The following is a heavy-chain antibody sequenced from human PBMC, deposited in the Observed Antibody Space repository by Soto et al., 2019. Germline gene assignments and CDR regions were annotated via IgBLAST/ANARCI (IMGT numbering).Heavy chain of an antibody. CDR2: ISNNGAHT. Sequence: EAQLVESGGGLVQPGGSLRLSCAASGFTFSNYEMHWVRQAPGKGLEYVSGISNNGAHTDYAKSVKGRFTISRDNSENTLYLQMVSVRAEDVALYYCARRGYGSRWPNVYMDVWGKGTTVTVSS. CDR3: ARRGYGSRWPNVYMDV. D-gene: IGHD6-13*01. J-gene: IGHJ6*03. CDR1: GFTFSNYE. V-gene: IGHV3-64*01.